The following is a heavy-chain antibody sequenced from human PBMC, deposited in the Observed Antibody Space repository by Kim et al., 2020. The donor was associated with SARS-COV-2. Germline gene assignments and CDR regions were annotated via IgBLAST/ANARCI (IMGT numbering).Heavy chain of an antibody. Sequence: NQDGIVKGYVDSWKGRFTISRDNAKNSLYLQMNTLGAEDTALYYCTTGTTYWGQGTLVTVSS. V-gene: IGHV3-7*03. CDR3: TTGTTY. CDR2: NQDGIVK. J-gene: IGHJ4*02.